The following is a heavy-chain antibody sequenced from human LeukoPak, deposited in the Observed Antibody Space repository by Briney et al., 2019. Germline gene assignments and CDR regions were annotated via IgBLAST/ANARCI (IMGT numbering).Heavy chain of an antibody. J-gene: IGHJ4*02. CDR2: ISAYNGNT. Sequence: ASVKVSRKASGYTFTSYGISWVRQAPGQGLEWMGWISAYNGNTNYAQKLQGRVTMTTDTSTSTAYMELRSLRSDDTAVYYCARDRGSSWYGGGFDYWGQGTLVTVSS. CDR3: ARDRGSSWYGGGFDY. V-gene: IGHV1-18*01. CDR1: GYTFTSYG. D-gene: IGHD6-13*01.